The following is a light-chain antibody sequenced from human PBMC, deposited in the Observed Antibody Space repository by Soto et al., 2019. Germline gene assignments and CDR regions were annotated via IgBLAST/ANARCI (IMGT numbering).Light chain of an antibody. CDR3: QHWSDYSCT. Sequence: DIHMTQSPSTLSASVGDRVTSTCRASQSLTMWLAWYQQKPGNAPNLLIYKTSSLESGVASRFSGSGSVTEFTLTISSQQPDDFATYYCQHWSDYSCTFDQAPKVDVK. CDR1: QSLTMW. V-gene: IGKV1-5*03. CDR2: KTS. J-gene: IGKJ1*01.